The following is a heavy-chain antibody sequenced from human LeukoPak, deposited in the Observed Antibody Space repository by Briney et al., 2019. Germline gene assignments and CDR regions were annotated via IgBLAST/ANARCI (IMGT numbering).Heavy chain of an antibody. J-gene: IGHJ4*02. CDR1: GFSFDDYG. CDR3: ARGQVTLIIAVPFEY. D-gene: IGHD3-22*01. V-gene: IGHV3-20*04. CDR2: INWNGNTA. Sequence: GGSLRLSCAASGFSFDDYGMGWVRQVPGKGLEWVSGINWNGNTADYADSVRGRFTISRDNAKNSVYLQMNNLRAEDTALYYCARGQVTLIIAVPFEYWGPGILVTVSS.